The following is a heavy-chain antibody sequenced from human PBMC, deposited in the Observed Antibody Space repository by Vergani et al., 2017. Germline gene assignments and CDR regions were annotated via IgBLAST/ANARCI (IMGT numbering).Heavy chain of an antibody. CDR1: GGSFSGYY. D-gene: IGHD2-2*02. CDR2: INHSGSP. J-gene: IGHJ6*03. Sequence: QVQLQQWGAGLLKPSETLSLTCAVYGGSFSGYYWSWIRQPPGKGLEWIGEINHSGSPNYNPSLKSRVTISVDTSKNQFSLKLSSVTAADTAVYYCARGRYCSSTSCYRPGDYYYYYMDVWGKGTTVTVPS. CDR3: ARGRYCSSTSCYRPGDYYYYYMDV. V-gene: IGHV4-34*01.